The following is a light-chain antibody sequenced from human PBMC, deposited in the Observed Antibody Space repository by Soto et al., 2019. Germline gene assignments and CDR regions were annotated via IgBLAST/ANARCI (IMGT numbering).Light chain of an antibody. CDR2: SAS. V-gene: IGKV1-6*01. Sequence: AIQMTQSPSSLSASVGDRVTITCRASQDIKNDLGCYQQKPGRAPKLLMYSASTLHTEVPSRFSGSGSGSDFTLTISSLQPEDFETYDCLQDYSYPYTFGQGTKLEIK. J-gene: IGKJ2*01. CDR3: LQDYSYPYT. CDR1: QDIKND.